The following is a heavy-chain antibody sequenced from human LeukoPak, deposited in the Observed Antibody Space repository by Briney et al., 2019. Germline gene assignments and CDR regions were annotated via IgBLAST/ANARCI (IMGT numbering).Heavy chain of an antibody. D-gene: IGHD4-23*01. CDR1: GFTFNSYA. J-gene: IGHJ4*02. Sequence: GGSLRLSCVVSGFTFNSYAMHWVRQAPGKGLEYVSAISSNGDSTYYANSVKGRFTISRDNSKNTLYLQMGSLRAEDLAVYYCARSPNPFYGGTFDYWGQGTLVTVSS. V-gene: IGHV3-64*01. CDR2: ISSNGDST. CDR3: ARSPNPFYGGTFDY.